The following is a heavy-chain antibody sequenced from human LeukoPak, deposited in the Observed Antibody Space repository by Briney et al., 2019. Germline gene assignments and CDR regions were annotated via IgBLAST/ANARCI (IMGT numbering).Heavy chain of an antibody. CDR3: ARGPWGILEGYYFDY. Sequence: PSETLSLTCTVSGGSISGYYWSWIRQPPGKGLEWIGEINHSGSTNYNPSLKSRVTISVDTSKNQFSLKLSSVTAADTAVYYCARGPWGILEGYYFDYWGQGTLVTVSS. J-gene: IGHJ4*02. CDR2: INHSGST. V-gene: IGHV4-34*01. CDR1: GGSISGYY. D-gene: IGHD3-3*01.